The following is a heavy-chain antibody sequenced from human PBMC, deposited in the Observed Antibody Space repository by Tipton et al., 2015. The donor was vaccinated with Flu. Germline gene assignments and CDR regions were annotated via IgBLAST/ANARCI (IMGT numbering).Heavy chain of an antibody. CDR1: GDSLITYY. Sequence: TLSLTCTVSGDSLITYYRNWIRQAPGKGLELIGYTYVNGTTKYNPSLKGRVSISVDSSKNQFSLHLRSVTAADTAVYYCEVAGYWGQGSVVTVSS. V-gene: IGHV4-59*01. CDR2: TYVNGTT. CDR3: EVAGY. J-gene: IGHJ4*02. D-gene: IGHD2-15*01.